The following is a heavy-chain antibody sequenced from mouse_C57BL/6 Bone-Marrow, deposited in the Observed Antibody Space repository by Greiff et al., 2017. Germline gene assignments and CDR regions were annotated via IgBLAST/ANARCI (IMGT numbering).Heavy chain of an antibody. Sequence: VQLQPSWAELVRPGASVKLSCTASGFNIKDDYMHWVKQRPEQGLEWIGWIYPENGDTEYASKFQGKATITADTSSNTAYLQLSSLTSEDTAVYYCTTGYYGSFAYWGQGTLVTVSA. CDR3: TTGYYGSFAY. V-gene: IGHV14-4*01. CDR2: IYPENGDT. CDR1: GFNIKDDY. D-gene: IGHD1-1*01. J-gene: IGHJ3*01.